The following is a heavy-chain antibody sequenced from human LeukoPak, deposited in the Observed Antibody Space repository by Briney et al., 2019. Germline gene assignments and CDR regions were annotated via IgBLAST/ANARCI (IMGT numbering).Heavy chain of an antibody. D-gene: IGHD3-22*01. CDR2: INAGNGNT. J-gene: IGHJ6*02. CDR3: ARSVYYDSSGRYGMDV. Sequence: ASVKVSCKASGYTFTSYAMHWVRQAPGQRLEWMGWINAGNGNTKYSQKFQGRVTITRDTSASTAYMELSSRRSEDTAVYYCARSVYYDSSGRYGMDVWGQGTTVTVSS. V-gene: IGHV1-3*01. CDR1: GYTFTSYA.